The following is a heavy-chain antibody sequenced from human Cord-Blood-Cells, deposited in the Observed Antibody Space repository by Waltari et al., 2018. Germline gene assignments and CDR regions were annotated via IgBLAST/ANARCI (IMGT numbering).Heavy chain of an antibody. D-gene: IGHD5-12*01. J-gene: IGHJ4*02. CDR3: ARLPWGDGYEGY. Sequence: QLQLQESGPGLVKPSETLSLTCTVSGGSISSSSYYWGWIRQPPGKGLEWIGSIYYSGGTSYNPSLKSRVTISVDTSKNHFSLKLSSVTAADTAVYYCARLPWGDGYEGYWGQGTLVTVSS. CDR1: GGSISSSSYY. V-gene: IGHV4-39*01. CDR2: IYYSGGT.